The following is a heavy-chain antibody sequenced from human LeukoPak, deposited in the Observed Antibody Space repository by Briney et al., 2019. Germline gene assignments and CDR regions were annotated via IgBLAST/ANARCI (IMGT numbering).Heavy chain of an antibody. CDR1: GFTFSSYA. CDR3: AKGKDTYSYDSSGYYFGEY. Sequence: GGSLRLSCAASGFTFSSYAMSWVRQAPGKRLEWVSAMSGSGGSTYYADSVKGRFTISRDNSKNTLYLQMNSLRAEDTAVYYCAKGKDTYSYDSSGYYFGEYWGQGTLVTVSS. D-gene: IGHD3-22*01. J-gene: IGHJ4*02. CDR2: MSGSGGST. V-gene: IGHV3-23*01.